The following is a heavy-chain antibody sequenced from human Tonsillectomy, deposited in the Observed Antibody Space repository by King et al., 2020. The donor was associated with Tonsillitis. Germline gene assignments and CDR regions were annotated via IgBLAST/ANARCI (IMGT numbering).Heavy chain of an antibody. Sequence: QLVQSGAEVKKPGSSVKVSCKASGGTFSSYGLTWVRQAPGQGLEWMGGIIPIFGTTNYAQKFQGRVTISADKVTSTAYMELSSLKSDDTAGYYCASPREQQVRDYYYNGLDVWGQGTPVTVSS. V-gene: IGHV1-69*06. CDR2: IIPIFGTT. J-gene: IGHJ6*02. CDR1: GGTFSSYG. D-gene: IGHD3-10*01. CDR3: ASPREQQVRDYYYNGLDV.